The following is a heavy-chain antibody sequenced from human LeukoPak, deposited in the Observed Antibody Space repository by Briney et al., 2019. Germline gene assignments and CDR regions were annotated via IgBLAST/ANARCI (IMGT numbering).Heavy chain of an antibody. CDR1: GGSIRSSSHY. CDR2: ISYAGRT. V-gene: IGHV4-39*01. CDR3: ASGYYDVLTGHPKNFDY. D-gene: IGHD3-9*01. J-gene: IGHJ4*02. Sequence: SETLSLTCTVSGGSIRSSSHYYIWIRQPPGKGLEWVASISYAGRTYYNPSLKSRVIISEDTSKKQFSLRLSSVTAADTAVYYCASGYYDVLTGHPKNFDYWGQGTLVTVSS.